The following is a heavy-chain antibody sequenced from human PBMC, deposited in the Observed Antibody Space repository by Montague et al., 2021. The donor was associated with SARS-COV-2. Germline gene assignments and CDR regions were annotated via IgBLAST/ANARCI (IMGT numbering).Heavy chain of an antibody. D-gene: IGHD3-16*01. J-gene: IGHJ6*02. V-gene: IGHV4-59*12. CDR2: IFKTGDT. CDR1: GGSITYDD. CDR3: ARYYERSLDV. Sequence: SETLSLTCTVSGGSITYDDWSWIRQPPGKGLEWIVNIFKTGDTDYNPSFRSRFTISVDTSKSQFSLKVTSVTAADTADYYCARYYERSLDVWGQGTTVTVSS.